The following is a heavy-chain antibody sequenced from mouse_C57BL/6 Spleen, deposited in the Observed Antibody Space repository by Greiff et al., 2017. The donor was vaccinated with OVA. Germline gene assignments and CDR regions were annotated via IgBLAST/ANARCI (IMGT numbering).Heavy chain of an antibody. CDR1: GYTFTSYW. CDR2: IHPNSGST. D-gene: IGHD1-1*01. CDR3: ASPYGSSPPWFAY. Sequence: QVQLQQPGAELVKPGASVKLSCKASGYTFTSYWMHWVKQRPGQGLEWIGMIHPNSGSTNYNEKFKSKATLTVDKSSSTAYMQLSSLTSEDSAVYHCASPYGSSPPWFAYWGQGTLVTVSA. J-gene: IGHJ3*01. V-gene: IGHV1-64*01.